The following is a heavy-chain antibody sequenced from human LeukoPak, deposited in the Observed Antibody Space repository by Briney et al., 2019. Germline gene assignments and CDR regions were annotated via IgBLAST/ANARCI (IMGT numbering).Heavy chain of an antibody. J-gene: IGHJ6*03. CDR1: GFTFSSYS. V-gene: IGHV3-21*04. Sequence: GGSLRLSCAASGFTFSSYSMNWVRQAPGKGLEWVSSISSSSSYIYYADSVKGRFTISRDNAKNSLYLQMNSLRAEDTAVYYCARFGYSSSWQTLYYMDVWGKGTTVTISS. CDR2: ISSSSSYI. CDR3: ARFGYSSSWQTLYYMDV. D-gene: IGHD6-13*01.